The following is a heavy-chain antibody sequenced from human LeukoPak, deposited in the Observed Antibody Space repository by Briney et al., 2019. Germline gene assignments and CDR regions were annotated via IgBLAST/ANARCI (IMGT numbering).Heavy chain of an antibody. CDR1: GGSISYYY. V-gene: IGHV4-59*08. Sequence: SETLSLTCSVSGGSISYYYWSWIRQPPGKGLEWIGYSHDSGESNYNPSLQSRVIISRDTSKNQFSLNLMSVTAADTAVYYCAASSHSGSYRAYWGQRTPVTVSS. CDR2: SHDSGES. CDR3: AASSHSGSYRAY. J-gene: IGHJ4*02. D-gene: IGHD3-10*01.